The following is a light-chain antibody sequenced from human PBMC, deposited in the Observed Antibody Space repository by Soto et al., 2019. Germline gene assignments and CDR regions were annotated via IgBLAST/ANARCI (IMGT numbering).Light chain of an antibody. CDR1: QTISNT. V-gene: IGKV1-39*01. CDR3: QQTYSTPIA. J-gene: IGKJ5*01. Sequence: DIQMTQSPSSLSASVGDRVTITCRASQTISNTLTWYQQRPGKPPNLLIYASSTLQSGVPPRFSGGGSGTEFTLTISSLQPEDFATYYCQQTYSTPIAFGPGTRLEIK. CDR2: ASS.